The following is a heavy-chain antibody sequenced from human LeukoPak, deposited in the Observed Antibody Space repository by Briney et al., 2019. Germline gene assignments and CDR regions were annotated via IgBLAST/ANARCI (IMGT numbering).Heavy chain of an antibody. J-gene: IGHJ4*02. V-gene: IGHV1-18*01. D-gene: IGHD3-10*01. CDR3: ARDSGVDGDYYDY. CDR2: ISAYDGNT. CDR1: GYTFNRYG. Sequence: ASVKVSCKPSGYTFNRYGITWLRQAPGQGFEWMGWISAYDGNTNYAQKFQGRVTMTTDTSTNTAYMELRSLRSDDTAVYYCARDSGVDGDYYDYWGQGTLVTVSS.